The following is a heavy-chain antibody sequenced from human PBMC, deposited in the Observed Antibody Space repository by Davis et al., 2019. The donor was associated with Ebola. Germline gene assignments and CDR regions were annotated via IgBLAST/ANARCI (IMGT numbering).Heavy chain of an antibody. CDR3: ARHVNGDFWYFDL. CDR2: IHTGGRT. J-gene: IGHJ2*01. V-gene: IGHV3-66*04. CDR1: GFRVSGPY. Sequence: GESLKISCAASGFRVSGPYMSWFRQAPGKGLEWVSVIHTGGRTYYTDSVKGRFTISRDNSKNTIYLQMSTLRAEDTAVYYCARHVNGDFWYFDLWGRGTRVTVSS. D-gene: IGHD4-17*01.